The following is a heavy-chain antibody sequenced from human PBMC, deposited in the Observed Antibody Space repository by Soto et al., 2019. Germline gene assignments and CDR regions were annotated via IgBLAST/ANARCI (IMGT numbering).Heavy chain of an antibody. CDR1: GGSFSGYY. CDR2: INHSGST. D-gene: IGHD2-15*01. V-gene: IGHV4-34*01. Sequence: QVQLQQWGAGLLKPSETLSLTCAVYGGSFSGYYWSWIRQPPGKGLVWIGEINHSGSTNYNPSLRIRVLISGDTSKPQFSPRLSAVTAADTAVFYSARLPTRWHGMDVWGQGPTVTVSS. CDR3: ARLPTRWHGMDV. J-gene: IGHJ6*02.